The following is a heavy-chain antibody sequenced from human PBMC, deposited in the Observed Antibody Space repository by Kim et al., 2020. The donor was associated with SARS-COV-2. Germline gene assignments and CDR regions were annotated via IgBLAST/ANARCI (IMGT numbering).Heavy chain of an antibody. J-gene: IGHJ4*02. V-gene: IGHV3-30*18. CDR2: ISYDGSNK. CDR3: AKGRGVWFGELVD. D-gene: IGHD3-10*01. Sequence: GGSLRLPCAASGFTFSSYGMHWVRQAPGKGLEWVAVISYDGSNKYYADSVKGRFTISRDNSKNTLYLQMNSLRAEDTAVYYCAKGRGVWFGELVDWGQGTLVTVSS. CDR1: GFTFSSYG.